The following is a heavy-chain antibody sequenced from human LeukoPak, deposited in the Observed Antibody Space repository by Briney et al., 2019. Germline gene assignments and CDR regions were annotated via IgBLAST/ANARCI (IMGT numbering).Heavy chain of an antibody. D-gene: IGHD2-2*01. V-gene: IGHV1-69*05. Sequence: SVKVSCTASGGTFSSYAISWVRQAPGQGLEWMGGIIPIFGTANYAQKFQGRVTITTDESTSTAYMELSSLRSEATAVYYCARVYCSSTSCYDAFDIWGQGTMVTVSS. CDR3: ARVYCSSTSCYDAFDI. J-gene: IGHJ3*02. CDR1: GGTFSSYA. CDR2: IIPIFGTA.